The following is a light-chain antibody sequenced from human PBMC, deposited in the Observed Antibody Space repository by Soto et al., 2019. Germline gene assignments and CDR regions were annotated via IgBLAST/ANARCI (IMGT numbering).Light chain of an antibody. CDR2: EVS. V-gene: IGLV2-14*01. Sequence: QSALTQPASVSGSPGQSITVSCTGTSSDIGGHNYVSWYQQHPGKVPKLIIYEVSNRPSGVSNRFSGSKSGNTASLTVSGLQAEDEADYYSSSYTTTSTVIFGGGTKVTVL. CDR1: SSDIGGHNY. J-gene: IGLJ2*01. CDR3: SSYTTTSTVI.